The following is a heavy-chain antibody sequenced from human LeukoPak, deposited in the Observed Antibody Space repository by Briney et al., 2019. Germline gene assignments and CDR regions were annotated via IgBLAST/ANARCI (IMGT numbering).Heavy chain of an antibody. J-gene: IGHJ4*02. Sequence: GGPLRFSWAASGFTFSTYWMAWVRQPPGKGLEWVANIKQDGSQKNYVDSVRGRFIISRDNDKNLLYLQMNSLRAEDTAVYHCARDVGGNLDYWGQGILVTVSS. CDR2: IKQDGSQK. CDR1: GFTFSTYW. D-gene: IGHD1-26*01. CDR3: ARDVGGNLDY. V-gene: IGHV3-7*05.